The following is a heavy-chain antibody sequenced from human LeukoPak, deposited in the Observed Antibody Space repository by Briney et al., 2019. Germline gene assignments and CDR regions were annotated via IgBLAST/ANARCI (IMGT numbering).Heavy chain of an antibody. CDR3: ARSSSSGYFDY. D-gene: IGHD6-19*01. CDR2: ISYDGSNK. V-gene: IGHV3-30-3*01. Sequence: GGSLRLSCAASGFTFSSYAMHWVRQAPGKGLEWVAVISYDGSNKYYADSVKGRFTISRDNSKNTLYLQMNSLRAEDTAVYYCARSSSSGYFDYWGQGTLVTVSS. J-gene: IGHJ4*02. CDR1: GFTFSSYA.